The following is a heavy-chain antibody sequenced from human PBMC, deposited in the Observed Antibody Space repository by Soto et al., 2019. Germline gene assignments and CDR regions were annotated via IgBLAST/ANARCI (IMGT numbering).Heavy chain of an antibody. CDR3: AKTNLDWLSDAAFDL. D-gene: IGHD3-3*01. J-gene: IGHJ3*01. CDR2: ISYDGSNK. CDR1: GFTFSSHG. Sequence: QVQLVESGGGVVQPGRSLRLSCAASGFTFSSHGMHWVRKAPGKGLEWVAVISYDGSNKFYADSVKGRFTISRDNSKNTLFLQMNSLRGDDTAVYYCAKTNLDWLSDAAFDLWGQGTSVTVSS. V-gene: IGHV3-30*18.